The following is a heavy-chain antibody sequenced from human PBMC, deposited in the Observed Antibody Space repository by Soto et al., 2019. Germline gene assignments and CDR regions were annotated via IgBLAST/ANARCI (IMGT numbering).Heavy chain of an antibody. CDR3: ARDPSAYDLPAY. J-gene: IGHJ4*02. D-gene: IGHD5-12*01. V-gene: IGHV1-69*08. CDR2: IIPILGIP. CDR1: GGTFSSYT. Sequence: QVQLVQSGAEVKKPGSSVKVSCKSSGGTFSSYTISGVRQAPGQGLEWMGRIIPILGIPNYAQKFQGRVTITADKSTSTAYMELSSLRSEDTAVYYCARDPSAYDLPAYWGQGTLVTVSS.